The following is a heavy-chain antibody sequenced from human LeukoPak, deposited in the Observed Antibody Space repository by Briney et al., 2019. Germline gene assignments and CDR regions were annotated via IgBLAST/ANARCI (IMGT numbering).Heavy chain of an antibody. Sequence: GGSLRLSCAASGFTFCISAMSWVRQAPGKGLEWVSAISGSGVSTYYADSVKGRFTISRDNSKNTLCLQMNSLRAEDKVVYYCARSHRGGYYFDYRGQGTLVTVSS. V-gene: IGHV3-23*01. D-gene: IGHD3-16*01. CDR3: ARSHRGGYYFDY. CDR2: ISGSGVST. CDR1: GFTFCISA. J-gene: IGHJ4*02.